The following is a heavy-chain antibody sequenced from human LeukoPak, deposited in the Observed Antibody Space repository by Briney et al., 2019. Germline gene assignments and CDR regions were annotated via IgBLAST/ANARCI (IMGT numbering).Heavy chain of an antibody. CDR3: ARVSGYSSSWGYYYGMDV. CDR1: GGSISSSNW. V-gene: IGHV4-4*02. D-gene: IGHD6-13*01. Sequence: SETLSLTCAVSGGSISSSNWWSWVRQPPGKGLEWIGEIYHSGSTNYNPSLKSRVIISVDKSKNQFSLKLSSVTAADTAVYYCARVSGYSSSWGYYYGMDVWGKGTTVTVSS. J-gene: IGHJ6*04. CDR2: IYHSGST.